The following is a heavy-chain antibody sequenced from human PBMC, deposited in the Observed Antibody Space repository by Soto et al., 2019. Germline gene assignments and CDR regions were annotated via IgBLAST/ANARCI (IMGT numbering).Heavy chain of an antibody. CDR2: IDPSDSYT. D-gene: IGHD6-19*01. Sequence: PGESLKISCKGSGYSFTSYWISWVRQMPGKGLEWMGRIDPSDSYTNYSPSFQGHVTISADKSISTAYLQWSSLKASDTAMYYCARAHRAVAGTSHYYGMDVWGQGTTVTV. CDR3: ARAHRAVAGTSHYYGMDV. CDR1: GYSFTSYW. J-gene: IGHJ6*02. V-gene: IGHV5-10-1*01.